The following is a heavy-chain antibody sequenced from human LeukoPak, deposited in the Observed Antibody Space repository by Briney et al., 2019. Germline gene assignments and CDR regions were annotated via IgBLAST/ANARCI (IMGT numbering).Heavy chain of an antibody. CDR1: GYTFTSYG. V-gene: IGHV1-18*01. CDR3: ARATPGYSSSWSLYIYLDY. Sequence: ASVKVSCKASGYTFTSYGISWVRQAPGQGLEWMGWISAYNGNTNYAQKLQGRVTMTTDTSTSTAYMELRSLRSDDTAVYYCARATPGYSSSWSLYIYLDYWGQGTLVTVSS. CDR2: ISAYNGNT. D-gene: IGHD6-13*01. J-gene: IGHJ4*02.